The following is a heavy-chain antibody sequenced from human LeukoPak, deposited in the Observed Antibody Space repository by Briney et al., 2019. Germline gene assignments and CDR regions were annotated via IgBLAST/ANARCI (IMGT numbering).Heavy chain of an antibody. CDR2: TYYRSKWYS. V-gene: IGHV6-1*01. Sequence: SQTLSLTCAISGDSVSSNSAAWNWIRQSPSRGLEWLGRTYYRSKWYSDYAVSVKSRVTINADTSKNQYSLQLNSVTPEDTAMYYCARATAAAGDFDYWGQGTLVTVSS. J-gene: IGHJ4*02. CDR3: ARATAAAGDFDY. D-gene: IGHD6-13*01. CDR1: GDSVSSNSAA.